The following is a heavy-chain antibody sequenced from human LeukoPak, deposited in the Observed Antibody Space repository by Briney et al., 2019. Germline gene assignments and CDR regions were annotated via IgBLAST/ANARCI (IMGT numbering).Heavy chain of an antibody. CDR3: ARDLHDYYDSSGYYPR. J-gene: IGHJ4*02. CDR1: GYTFTGYY. V-gene: IGHV1-2*02. CDR2: INPNSGGT. Sequence: GASVKVSCKASGYTFTGYYMHWVRQAPGQGLEWMGWINPNSGGTNYAQKFQGRVTVTRDTSISTAYMELSRLRSDDTAVYYCARDLHDYYDSSGYYPRWGQGTLVTVSS. D-gene: IGHD3-22*01.